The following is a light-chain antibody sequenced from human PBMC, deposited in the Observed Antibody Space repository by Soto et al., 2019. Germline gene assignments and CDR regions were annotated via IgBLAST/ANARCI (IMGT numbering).Light chain of an antibody. CDR2: NND. CDR3: AVWNDNVNGPGYV. CDR1: SSNIGTNP. J-gene: IGLJ1*01. Sequence: QSVLTQPPSVSGTPGQRVTISCSGSSSNIGTNPVNWYQQLPGATPHLLIYNNDQRPSGVPDRFSGSKSGTSASLAISGLQSEDEADYYCAVWNDNVNGPGYVLGTGTQLTVL. V-gene: IGLV1-44*01.